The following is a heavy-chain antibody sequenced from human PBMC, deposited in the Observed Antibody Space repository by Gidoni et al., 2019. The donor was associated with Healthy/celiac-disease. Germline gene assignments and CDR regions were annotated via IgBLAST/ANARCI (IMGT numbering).Heavy chain of an antibody. V-gene: IGHV4-59*01. CDR1: GGSISSSY. CDR3: ARERIASGFDY. CDR2: IYYSGST. J-gene: IGHJ4*02. D-gene: IGHD1-26*01. Sequence: QVQLQESGPGLVKPSETLSLTCTVSGGSISSSYWSWIRQPPGKGLEWIGYIYYSGSTNYNPSLKSRVTISVDTSKNQFSLKLSSVTAADTAVYYCARERIASGFDYWGQGTLVTVSS.